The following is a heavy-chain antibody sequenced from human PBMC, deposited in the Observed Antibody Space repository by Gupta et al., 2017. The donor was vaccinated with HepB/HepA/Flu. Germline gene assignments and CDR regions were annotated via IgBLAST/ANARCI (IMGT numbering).Heavy chain of an antibody. J-gene: IGHJ3*02. Sequence: EVQLVESGGGLVQPGGSLRLSCAASGFTVSSNYMSWVRQAPGKGLEWVSVIYSGGSTYYADSVKGRFTISRDNSKNTLYLQMNSLRAEDTAVYYCARDSVLRFLEWLGAFDIWGQGTMVTVSS. CDR2: IYSGGST. V-gene: IGHV3-66*01. D-gene: IGHD3-3*01. CDR1: GFTVSSNY. CDR3: ARDSVLRFLEWLGAFDI.